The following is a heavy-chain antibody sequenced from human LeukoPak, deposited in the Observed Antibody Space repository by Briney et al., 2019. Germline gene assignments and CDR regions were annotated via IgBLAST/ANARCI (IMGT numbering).Heavy chain of an antibody. Sequence: PGRSLRLSCAASGFTFSSYGMHWVPQSPGKGLEWVAVIWYDGSNKYYADSVKGRFTISRDNSKNTLYLQMYSLRAEDTAVYYCARDGLRYYYCSGSYVFHYGMDVWGQGTTVTVSS. CDR3: ARDGLRYYYCSGSYVFHYGMDV. V-gene: IGHV3-33*01. D-gene: IGHD3-10*01. CDR2: IWYDGSNK. J-gene: IGHJ6*02. CDR1: GFTFSSYG.